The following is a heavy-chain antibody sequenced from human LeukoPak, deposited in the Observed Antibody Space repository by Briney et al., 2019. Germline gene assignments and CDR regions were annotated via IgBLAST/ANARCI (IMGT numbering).Heavy chain of an antibody. CDR1: GYSLNSYL. V-gene: IGHV5-51*01. D-gene: IGHD4-17*01. CDR3: ARMTTVVTPFDY. CDR2: IYPGDSDP. J-gene: IGHJ4*02. Sequence: ESLKIYCKGSGYSLNSYLIGWERQMPGKGLEWVGIIYPGDSDPRYSPSFQGQVTISADKSISTAYLQWSSLKASDTAMYYCARMTTVVTPFDYWGQGTLVTVSS.